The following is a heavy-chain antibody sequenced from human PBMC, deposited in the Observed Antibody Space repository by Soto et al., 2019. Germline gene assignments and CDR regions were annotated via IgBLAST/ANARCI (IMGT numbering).Heavy chain of an antibody. Sequence: ASVKVSCKASGYTFTSYAMHWVRQAPGQRLEWMGWINAGNGNTKYSQKFQGRVTITRDTSASTAYMELSSLRSEDTAVYYCARVRTGYCSSTSCKTPSWGQGTLVTVSS. V-gene: IGHV1-3*01. J-gene: IGHJ4*02. D-gene: IGHD2-2*01. CDR3: ARVRTGYCSSTSCKTPS. CDR1: GYTFTSYA. CDR2: INAGNGNT.